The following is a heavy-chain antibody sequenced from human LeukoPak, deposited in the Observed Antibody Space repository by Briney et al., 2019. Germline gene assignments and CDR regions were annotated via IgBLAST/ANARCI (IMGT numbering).Heavy chain of an antibody. D-gene: IGHD1-1*01. CDR1: GGSFSGYY. Sequence: SETLSLTCAVYGGSFSGYYWSWIRQPPGKGLEWIGEINHSGSTNYNPSLKSRVTISVDTSKNQFSLKLSSVTAADTAVYSCARAVGVGRGTYFDLWGRGTLVTVSS. V-gene: IGHV4-34*01. CDR2: INHSGST. CDR3: ARAVGVGRGTYFDL. J-gene: IGHJ2*01.